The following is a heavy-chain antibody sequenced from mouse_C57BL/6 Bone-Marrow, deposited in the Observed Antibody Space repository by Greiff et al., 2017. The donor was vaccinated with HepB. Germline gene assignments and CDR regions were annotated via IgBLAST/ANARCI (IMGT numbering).Heavy chain of an antibody. CDR2: IDPEDGET. J-gene: IGHJ2*01. CDR1: GYTFTSYW. V-gene: IGHV14-2*01. D-gene: IGHD4-1*02. Sequence: VQLQQPGAELVKPGASVKLSCKASGYTFTSYWMHWVKQRTEQGLEWIGRIDPEDGETKYAPKFQGKATITADTSSNTAYLQLSSLTSEDTAVYYCAPTGTGGYWGQGTTLTVSS. CDR3: APTGTGGY.